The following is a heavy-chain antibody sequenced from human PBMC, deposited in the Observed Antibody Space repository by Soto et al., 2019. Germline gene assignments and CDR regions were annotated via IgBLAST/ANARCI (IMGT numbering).Heavy chain of an antibody. CDR3: ARVLRSPLLYYYYMDV. CDR1: GFTFSSYW. CDR2: IKQDGSEK. Sequence: QPGGSLRLSCAASGFTFSSYWMSWVRQAPGKGLEWVANIKQDGSEKYYVDSVKGRFTISRDNAKNSLYLQMNSLRAEDTAVYYCARVLRSPLLYYYYMDVWGKGTTVTVSS. J-gene: IGHJ6*03. V-gene: IGHV3-7*01. D-gene: IGHD4-17*01.